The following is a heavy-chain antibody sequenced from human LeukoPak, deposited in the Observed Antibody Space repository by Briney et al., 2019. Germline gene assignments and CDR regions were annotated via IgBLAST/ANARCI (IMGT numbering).Heavy chain of an antibody. Sequence: SETLSLTCTVSGGSISSYYWSWIRQPPGKGLEWIGYIYYSGSTDYNPSLKSRVTISVDTSKNQFSLKLSSVTAAVTAVYYCARGPAMVRGVITKGDNWFDPWGQGTLVTVSS. CDR2: IYYSGST. CDR1: GGSISSYY. V-gene: IGHV4-59*01. D-gene: IGHD3-10*01. CDR3: ARGPAMVRGVITKGDNWFDP. J-gene: IGHJ5*02.